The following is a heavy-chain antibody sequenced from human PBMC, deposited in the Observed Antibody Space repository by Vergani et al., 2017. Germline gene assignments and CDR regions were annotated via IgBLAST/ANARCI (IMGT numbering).Heavy chain of an antibody. V-gene: IGHV1-69*18. CDR3: ARDWPRSGGSEYYYYYGMEV. J-gene: IGHJ6*02. Sequence: QVQLVQSGAEVKKPGSSVKVSCKASGGTFSSYAISWVRQAPGQGLEWMGRIIPIFGTANYAQKFQGRVTITADESTSTAYMELSSLRSEDTAVYYCARDWPRSGGSEYYYYYGMEVWGQGTTGTVSS. D-gene: IGHD2-15*01. CDR2: IIPIFGTA. CDR1: GGTFSSYA.